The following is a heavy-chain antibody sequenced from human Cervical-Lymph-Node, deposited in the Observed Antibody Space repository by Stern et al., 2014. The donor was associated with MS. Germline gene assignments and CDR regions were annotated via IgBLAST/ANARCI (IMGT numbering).Heavy chain of an antibody. Sequence: EMQLVESGGGLVQPGGSLRLSCEASGFTISEYWMHWVRQAPGKWLLLVSGINSDGTVTHYADFAEGRFTISRDNAKNTVYLQLNNLRVEDTAVYYCANWNYHLWGQGTLVTVSS. CDR1: GFTISEYW. CDR3: ANWNYHL. CDR2: INSDGTVT. J-gene: IGHJ5*02. D-gene: IGHD1-7*01. V-gene: IGHV3-74*02.